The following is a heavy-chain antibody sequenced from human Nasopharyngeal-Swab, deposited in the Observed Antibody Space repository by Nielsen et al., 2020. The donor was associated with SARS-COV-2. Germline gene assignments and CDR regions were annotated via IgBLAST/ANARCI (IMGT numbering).Heavy chain of an antibody. D-gene: IGHD1-26*01. V-gene: IGHV3-23*01. CDR1: GFTFSSDV. CDR3: ARAREKVGATNY. Sequence: GGSLRLSCAASGFTFSSDVMSWVRQAPGRGLEWVSAFSGSDGAIYYADSVKGRFTISRDNAKNSLYLQMNSLRAEDTAVYYCARAREKVGATNYWGQGTLVTVSS. J-gene: IGHJ4*02. CDR2: FSGSDGAI.